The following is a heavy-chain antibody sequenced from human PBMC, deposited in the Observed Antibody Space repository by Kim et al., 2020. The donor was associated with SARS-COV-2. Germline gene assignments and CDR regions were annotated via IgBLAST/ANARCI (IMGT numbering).Heavy chain of an antibody. CDR3: AQDRSSYSGYDWMTTY. Sequence: GGSLRLSCAASGFTFNIFAMHWVRQAPGKGLEWVALILYDGSHKYYADSVRGRFTISRDNSKNTLYLQMNSLIPEDTAMYYCAQDRSSYSGYDWMTTYWGQGTLLTVSS. J-gene: IGHJ4*02. D-gene: IGHD5-12*01. CDR2: ILYDGSHK. V-gene: IGHV3-30*18. CDR1: GFTFNIFA.